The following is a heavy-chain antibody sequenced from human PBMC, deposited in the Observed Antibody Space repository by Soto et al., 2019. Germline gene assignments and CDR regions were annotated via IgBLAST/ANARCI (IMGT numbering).Heavy chain of an antibody. Sequence: QVQLVQSGAEVKKPGASVKVSCKASGYTFSSYGISWVRQARGQGLEWMGWISAHNGNTNYAQKFQGRVTMTTDTFTSTAYMGVRSLRSDDTAVYYCARKDGWFGTYGMDVWGQGTTVTVSS. CDR1: GYTFSSYG. D-gene: IGHD3-10*01. V-gene: IGHV1-18*01. CDR2: ISAHNGNT. CDR3: ARKDGWFGTYGMDV. J-gene: IGHJ6*02.